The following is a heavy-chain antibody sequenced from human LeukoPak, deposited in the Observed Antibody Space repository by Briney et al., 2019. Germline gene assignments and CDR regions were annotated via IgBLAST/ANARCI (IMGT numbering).Heavy chain of an antibody. CDR1: GYSFTNYW. Sequence: GESLKISCKGSGYSFTNYWIGWVRQMPGKGLEWMGIIYPGDSDTRYSPSFQGQVTISADKSISTAYLQWNSLKASDTAIYYCARSLTVAPFDYWGQGTLVTVSS. CDR3: ARSLTVAPFDY. CDR2: IYPGDSDT. J-gene: IGHJ4*02. V-gene: IGHV5-51*01. D-gene: IGHD4-23*01.